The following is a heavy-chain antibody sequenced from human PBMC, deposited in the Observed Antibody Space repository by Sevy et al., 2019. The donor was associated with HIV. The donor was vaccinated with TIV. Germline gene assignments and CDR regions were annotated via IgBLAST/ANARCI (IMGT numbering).Heavy chain of an antibody. CDR2: IKQDGSEK. CDR3: ARDNSYGYGAYYYYGMDV. Sequence: GGSLRLSCAASGFTFSSYWMSWVRRAPGKGLEWVANIKQDGSEKYYVDSVKGRFTISRDNAKNSLYLQMNSLRAEDTAVYYCARDNSYGYGAYYYYGMDVWGQGTTVTVSS. J-gene: IGHJ6*02. CDR1: GFTFSSYW. D-gene: IGHD5-18*01. V-gene: IGHV3-7*01.